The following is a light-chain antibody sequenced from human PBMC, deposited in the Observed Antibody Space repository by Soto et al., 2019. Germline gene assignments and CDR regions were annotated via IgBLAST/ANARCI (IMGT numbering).Light chain of an antibody. Sequence: QLVLTQPPSVSGAPGQRVTISCTGGSSDIGEHYDVHWYQQLPGTAPKLLIYGNDNRPSGIPDRFSGSKSGTSASLAITGLQAEDEADYYCQSYDSSLSGWVFGGGTKLTVL. CDR2: GND. CDR1: SSDIGEHYD. V-gene: IGLV1-40*01. J-gene: IGLJ3*02. CDR3: QSYDSSLSGWV.